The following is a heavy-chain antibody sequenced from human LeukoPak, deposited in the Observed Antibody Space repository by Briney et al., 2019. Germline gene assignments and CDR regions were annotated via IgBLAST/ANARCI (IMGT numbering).Heavy chain of an antibody. CDR1: GYTSTSYD. Sequence: ASVKVSCKASGYTSTSYDINWVRQATGQGLEWMGWMNPNSGNTGYAQKFQGRVTMTRNTSISTAYMELSSLRSEDTAVYYCAIPFRYYYGSGSYYGGNYYYYMDVWGKGTTVTVSS. CDR3: AIPFRYYYGSGSYYGGNYYYYMDV. CDR2: MNPNSGNT. D-gene: IGHD3-10*01. V-gene: IGHV1-8*01. J-gene: IGHJ6*03.